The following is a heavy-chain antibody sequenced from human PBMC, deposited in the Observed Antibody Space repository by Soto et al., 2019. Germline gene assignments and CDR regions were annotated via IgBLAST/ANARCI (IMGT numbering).Heavy chain of an antibody. V-gene: IGHV3-33*01. Sequence: PGGSLRLSCAASGLPFSSYGMHWVRQAPGKGLEWVAVIWYDGSNKYYADSVTGRFTISRDNSKNTLYLQMNSLRAEDTAVYYCARAPLHGAYFDYWGQGTLVTVSS. CDR1: GLPFSSYG. J-gene: IGHJ4*02. CDR3: ARAPLHGAYFDY. CDR2: IWYDGSNK. D-gene: IGHD4-17*01.